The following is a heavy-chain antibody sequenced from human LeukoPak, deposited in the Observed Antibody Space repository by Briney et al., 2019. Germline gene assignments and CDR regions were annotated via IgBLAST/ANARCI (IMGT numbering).Heavy chain of an antibody. D-gene: IGHD1-1*01. CDR3: ARDGRARYFDY. CDR1: GYTFISYG. CDR2: ISAYNGNT. J-gene: IGHJ4*02. V-gene: IGHV1-18*04. Sequence: ASVKVSCKASGYTFISYGISWVRQAPGQGLEWMGWISAYNGNTNYAQKLQGRVTMTTDTSTSTAYMELSSLRSEDTAVYYCARDGRARYFDYWGQGTLVTVSS.